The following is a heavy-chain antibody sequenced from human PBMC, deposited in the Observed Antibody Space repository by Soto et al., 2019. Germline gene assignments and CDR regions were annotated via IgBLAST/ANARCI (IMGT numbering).Heavy chain of an antibody. CDR2: IIPIFGTA. J-gene: IGHJ6*02. CDR3: LRDGYNYDYYYYGMDV. CDR1: GGTFSRYA. Sequence: SVKVSCEASGGTFSRYAISWVRQAPGQGLEWMGGIIPIFGTANYAQKFQGRVTITADESTSTAYMELSSLRSEDTAVYYCLRDGYNYDYYYYGMDVWGQGTTVTVSS. V-gene: IGHV1-69*13. D-gene: IGHD5-12*01.